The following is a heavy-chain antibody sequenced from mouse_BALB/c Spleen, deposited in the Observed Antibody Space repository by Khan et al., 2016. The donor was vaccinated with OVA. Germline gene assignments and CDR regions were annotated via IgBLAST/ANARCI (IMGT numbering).Heavy chain of an antibody. J-gene: IGHJ3*01. Sequence: QVQLQQSGPELVKPGASLKVSCKASGYTFTDYIIGWVKQSTRQGLEWIGDIFPGSDTPYYNEKFKDKATLTADKSSNTAYMQLSSLTSEDSAVYCSARGGYSVFAYWGQGTLVTVSA. CDR3: ARGGYSVFAY. V-gene: IGHV1-77*01. CDR1: GYTFTDYI. CDR2: IFPGSDTP.